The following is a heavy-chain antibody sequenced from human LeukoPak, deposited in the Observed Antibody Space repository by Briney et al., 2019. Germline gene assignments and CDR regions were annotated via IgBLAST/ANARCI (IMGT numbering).Heavy chain of an antibody. CDR2: IIPILGIA. D-gene: IGHD6-19*01. V-gene: IGHV1-69*10. J-gene: IGHJ4*02. Sequence: GASVKVSCKASGGTFSSYAISWVRQAPGQGLEWMGGIIPILGIANYAQKFQGRVTITADKSTSTAYMELSSLRSEDTAVYYCARHVAGSHFDYWGQGTLVTVSS. CDR1: GGTFSSYA. CDR3: ARHVAGSHFDY.